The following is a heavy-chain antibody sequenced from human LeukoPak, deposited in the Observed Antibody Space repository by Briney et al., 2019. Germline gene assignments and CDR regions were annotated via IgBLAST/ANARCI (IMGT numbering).Heavy chain of an antibody. D-gene: IGHD3-16*01. Sequence: GASVKVSCKPSHYTFPGNSFHWVRQAPAQGLEWMGWINPNSGDTEYSQAFQGRVTMTWDTSINTAYMQLSSLTSDDTAIYYCATSVIGPWGTLGWLDPWGQGSLVTVSS. CDR2: INPNSGDT. CDR3: ATSVIGPWGTLGWLDP. CDR1: HYTFPGNS. J-gene: IGHJ5*02. V-gene: IGHV1-2*02.